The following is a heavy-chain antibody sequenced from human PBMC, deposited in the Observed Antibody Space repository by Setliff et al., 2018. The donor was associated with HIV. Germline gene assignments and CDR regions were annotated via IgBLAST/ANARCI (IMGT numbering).Heavy chain of an antibody. J-gene: IGHJ4*02. Sequence: PGGSLRLSCAASGFTFSDCSMNWVRQAPGKGLEWVPAISSGGEIMFYADSVKGRFTISRDNSKNTLYLQMISLRADDTAVYYCAKSLLVAGNDYWGQGTLVTVSS. CDR3: AKSLLVAGNDY. V-gene: IGHV3-23*01. D-gene: IGHD2-8*02. CDR2: ISSGGEIM. CDR1: GFTFSDCS.